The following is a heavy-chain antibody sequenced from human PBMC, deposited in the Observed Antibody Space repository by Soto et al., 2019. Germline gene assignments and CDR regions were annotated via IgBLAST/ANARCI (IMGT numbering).Heavy chain of an antibody. V-gene: IGHV4-34*01. CDR1: RGSFSGYY. CDR3: ARGPITYYYGSGSYYSRGNWFDP. CDR2: INHSAST. Sequence: SETLSLTWAVYRGSFSGYYWSWIRQPPGKWLEWIGEINHSASTNYTPSLKSRVTISVDTSKNQFSLKLSCVTAADTAVYYCARGPITYYYGSGSYYSRGNWFDPWGQGTLVTVSS. D-gene: IGHD3-10*01. J-gene: IGHJ5*02.